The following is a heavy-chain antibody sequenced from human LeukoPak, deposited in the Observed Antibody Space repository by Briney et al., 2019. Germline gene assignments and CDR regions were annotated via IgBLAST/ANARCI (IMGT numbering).Heavy chain of an antibody. D-gene: IGHD3-3*01. CDR1: GASLSGYY. J-gene: IGHJ4*02. Sequence: SETLSLTCAVYGASLSGYYCSWIRHPPGEGLEWVGEISHSASTNYNPSLKSRLTISVDTSKNQFSLKLSSVTAADTAVYYCARHDLAALFFDYWGQGTLVTVSS. CDR2: ISHSAST. V-gene: IGHV4-34*01. CDR3: ARHDLAALFFDY.